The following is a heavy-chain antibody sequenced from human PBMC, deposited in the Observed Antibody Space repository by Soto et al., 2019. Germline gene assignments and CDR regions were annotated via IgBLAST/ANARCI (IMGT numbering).Heavy chain of an antibody. CDR1: GGSISSGDYY. Sequence: QVQLQESGPGLVKPSQTLSLTCTVSGGSISSGDYYWSWIRQPPGKGLEWIGYIYYSGSTYYNPSLKSRVTISVDTSKNQFSLKLSSVTAAVTAVYYCARAYCSSTSCYLRAYYYYGMDVWGQGTTVTVSS. CDR2: IYYSGST. V-gene: IGHV4-30-4*01. CDR3: ARAYCSSTSCYLRAYYYYGMDV. D-gene: IGHD2-2*01. J-gene: IGHJ6*02.